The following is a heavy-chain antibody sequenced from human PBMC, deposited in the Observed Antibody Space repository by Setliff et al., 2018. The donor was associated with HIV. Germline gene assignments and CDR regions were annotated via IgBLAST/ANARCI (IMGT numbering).Heavy chain of an antibody. CDR2: ISAGNGNT. Sequence: ASVKVSCKASGYTFTSYGISWVRQAPGQGLEWMGWISAGNGNTKYSQKFQGRVTISRDTSANTAYMQLSGLNFEDTAVYFCAKVPRMTSNYYYYYGLDVWGQGTTVTVSS. CDR1: GYTFTSYG. J-gene: IGHJ6*02. CDR3: AKVPRMTSNYYYYYGLDV. V-gene: IGHV1-18*01. D-gene: IGHD2-21*02.